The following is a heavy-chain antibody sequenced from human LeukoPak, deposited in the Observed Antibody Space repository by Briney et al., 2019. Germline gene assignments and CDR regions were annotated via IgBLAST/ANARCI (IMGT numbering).Heavy chain of an antibody. CDR3: ARGGEDYYGPGDY. J-gene: IGHJ4*02. CDR2: INPSGGST. V-gene: IGHV1-46*01. Sequence: ASVKVSCKTSGYTFTNYYMHWVRQAPGQGLEWMGIINPSGGSTSYAQKFQGRVTITADESTSTAYMELSSLRSEDTAVYYCARGGEDYYGPGDYWGQGTLVTVSS. CDR1: GYTFTNYY. D-gene: IGHD3-10*01.